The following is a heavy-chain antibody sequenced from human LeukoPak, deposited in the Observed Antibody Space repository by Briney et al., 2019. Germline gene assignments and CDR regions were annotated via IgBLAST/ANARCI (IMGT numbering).Heavy chain of an antibody. CDR3: SRDFNGRNDF. Sequence: GRSLRLSCAASGFTFSVYGMHWVRQAPGKGLVWVSRINPDGSRTDYAESVKGRFTISRDNAKNTLSLEMNSLGDEDTAVYYCSRDFNGRNDFWGQGTLVTVSS. CDR1: GFTFSVYG. V-gene: IGHV3-74*01. CDR2: INPDGSRT. D-gene: IGHD1-14*01. J-gene: IGHJ4*02.